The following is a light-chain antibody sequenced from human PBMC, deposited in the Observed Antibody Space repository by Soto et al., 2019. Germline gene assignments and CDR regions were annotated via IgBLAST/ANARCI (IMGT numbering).Light chain of an antibody. CDR1: QDISDF. CDR3: QQYDDLPIT. Sequence: DIQMTQSPSSLFASVGDRVTITCQASQDISDFLNWYYQKPGKAPKVLIYAASKLQTGVPSRFSGRRSGTDFIFTISDLQPDDSGMYYCQQYDDLPITFGQGTRLEIK. CDR2: AAS. V-gene: IGKV1-33*01. J-gene: IGKJ5*01.